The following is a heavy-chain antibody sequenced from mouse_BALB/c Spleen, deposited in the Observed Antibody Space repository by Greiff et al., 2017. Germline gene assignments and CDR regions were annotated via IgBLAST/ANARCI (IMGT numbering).Heavy chain of an antibody. V-gene: IGHV1S56*01. CDR2: IIPGDGST. J-gene: IGHJ2*01. CDR3: ARGGLLRYFDY. Sequence: QVQLQQSGAELVKPGASVKLSCKASGYTFTSYDINWVRQRPEQGLEWIGWIIPGDGSTKYNEKFKGKATLTTDKSSSTAYMQLSRLTAEDSAVYFCARGGLLRYFDYWGQGTTLTVSS. CDR1: GYTFTSYD. D-gene: IGHD1-1*01.